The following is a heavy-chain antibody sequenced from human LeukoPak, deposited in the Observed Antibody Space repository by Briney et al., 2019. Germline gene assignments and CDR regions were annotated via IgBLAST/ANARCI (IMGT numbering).Heavy chain of an antibody. CDR3: ARGGAGGGYFPT. CDR1: GFSFSDST. J-gene: IGHJ1*01. CDR2: MKEDGSDE. D-gene: IGHD3-16*01. V-gene: IGHV3-7*03. Sequence: GGSLRLSCVASGFSFSDSTMSWVRQAAGKGLEWVAKMKEDGSDENYVDSVEGRFTISRDNARNSLHLQMKSLRADDTAVYFCARGGAGGGYFPTWGQGILVIVSS.